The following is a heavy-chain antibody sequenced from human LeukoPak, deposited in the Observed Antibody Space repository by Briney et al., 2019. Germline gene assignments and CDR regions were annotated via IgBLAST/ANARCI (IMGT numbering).Heavy chain of an antibody. CDR1: GDSVSSSSTA. D-gene: IGHD3-16*01. J-gene: IGHJ6*03. CDR2: TYYRSTWYN. V-gene: IGHV6-1*01. Sequence: SQTLSLTCAISGDSVSSSSTAWSWIRQSPSRGLEWLGRTYYRSTWYNDYAVSVKSRISINPDTSKNQFSLQLNSVTPEDTAAYYCARGDYMDVWGRGTTVTVSS. CDR3: ARGDYMDV.